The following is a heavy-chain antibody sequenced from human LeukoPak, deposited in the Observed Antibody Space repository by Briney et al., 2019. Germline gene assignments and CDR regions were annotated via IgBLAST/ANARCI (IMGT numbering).Heavy chain of an antibody. V-gene: IGHV1-2*02. Sequence: GASVKVSCKASGYTFTGYYMHWVRQAPGQGLEWMGWINPNSGGTNYAQKFQGRVTMTTDTSTSTAYMELRSLRSDDTAVYYCARDSGLAAASDYWGQGTLVTVSS. D-gene: IGHD6-13*01. CDR2: INPNSGGT. CDR1: GYTFTGYY. CDR3: ARDSGLAAASDY. J-gene: IGHJ4*02.